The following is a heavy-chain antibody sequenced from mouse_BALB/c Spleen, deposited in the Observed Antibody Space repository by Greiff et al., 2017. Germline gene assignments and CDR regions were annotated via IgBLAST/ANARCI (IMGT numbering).Heavy chain of an antibody. CDR2: ISDGGSYT. D-gene: IGHD1-2*01. CDR1: GFTFSDYY. V-gene: IGHV5-4*02. J-gene: IGHJ2*01. Sequence: EVKLVESGGGLVKPGGSLKLSCAASGFTFSDYYMYWVRQTPEKRLEWVATISDGGSYTYYPDSVKGRFTISRDNAKNNLYLQMSSLKSEDTAMYYCARVGDGHYFDYWGQGTTLTVSS. CDR3: ARVGDGHYFDY.